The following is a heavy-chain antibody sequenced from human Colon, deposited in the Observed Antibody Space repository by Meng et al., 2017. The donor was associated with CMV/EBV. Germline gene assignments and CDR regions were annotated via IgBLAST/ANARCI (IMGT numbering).Heavy chain of an antibody. Sequence: GGSLRLSCAASGFRFDDYGMHWVRHTPGKGLEWVSGITWNSDTIDYADSVKGRFTISRDNANKALYLHMTSLRREDTAHYFCAKDTRLCTGGTCYSVLDLWGQGTQVTVSS. D-gene: IGHD2-15*01. J-gene: IGHJ4*02. CDR1: GFRFDDYG. CDR2: ITWNSDTI. CDR3: AKDTRLCTGGTCYSVLDL. V-gene: IGHV3-9*01.